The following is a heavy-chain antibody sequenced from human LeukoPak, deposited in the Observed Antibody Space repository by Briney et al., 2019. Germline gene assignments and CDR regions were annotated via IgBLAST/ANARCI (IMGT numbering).Heavy chain of an antibody. CDR3: ARDRYYDSSGYSFDY. CDR2: IYSSAYI. Sequence: GESLRLSCAASGFIVSNNYMTWVRQAPGKGLEWVSIIYSSAYIYYSDSVKGRFTISRDNSKNTLYLQMNSLRAEDTAVYYCARDRYYDSSGYSFDYWGQGTLVTVSS. D-gene: IGHD3-22*01. J-gene: IGHJ4*02. V-gene: IGHV3-53*01. CDR1: GFIVSNNY.